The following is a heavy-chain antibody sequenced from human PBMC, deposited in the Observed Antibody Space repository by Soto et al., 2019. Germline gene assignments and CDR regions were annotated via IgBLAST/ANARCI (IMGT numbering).Heavy chain of an antibody. CDR1: GFTFSSYS. J-gene: IGHJ4*02. CDR3: ASDRRITMVRGVPHLEDY. Sequence: EVQLVESGGGLVKPGGSLRRSCAASGFTFSSYSMNWVRQAPGKGLEWVSSISSSSSYIYYADSVKGRFTISRDNDKNPLYLQQKSLRAEDTAVYYCASDRRITMVRGVPHLEDYWGQGTLVTVSS. CDR2: ISSSSSYI. D-gene: IGHD3-10*01. V-gene: IGHV3-21*01.